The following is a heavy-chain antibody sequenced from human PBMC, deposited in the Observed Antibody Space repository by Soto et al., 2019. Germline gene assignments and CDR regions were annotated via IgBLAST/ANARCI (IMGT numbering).Heavy chain of an antibody. Sequence: EVQLVESGGGLVQPGGSLRLSCAASGFTVSSNYMSWVRQAPGKGLEWVSVIYSGGSTYYAESVKGRFTISRDNSKNTLYLQMNSLRAEDTSVYYCANEGYYDFGSGYSAVGAYMDVWGKGTTVTFSS. V-gene: IGHV3-66*01. CDR2: IYSGGST. D-gene: IGHD3-3*01. J-gene: IGHJ6*03. CDR1: GFTVSSNY. CDR3: ANEGYYDFGSGYSAVGAYMDV.